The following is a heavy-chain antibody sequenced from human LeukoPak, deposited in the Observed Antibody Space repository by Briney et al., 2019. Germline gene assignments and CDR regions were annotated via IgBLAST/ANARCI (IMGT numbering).Heavy chain of an antibody. CDR3: ARFAAGGSYYYYMDV. D-gene: IGHD6-25*01. V-gene: IGHV3-33*01. Sequence: GGSLRLSCAASGFSFSNYAMHWVRQAPGKGLEWVAVIWYDGSNKYYADSVKGRFTISRDNSKNTLYLQMNSLRADDTAVYYCARFAAGGSYYYYMDVWGKGTTVTVSS. CDR2: IWYDGSNK. J-gene: IGHJ6*03. CDR1: GFSFSNYA.